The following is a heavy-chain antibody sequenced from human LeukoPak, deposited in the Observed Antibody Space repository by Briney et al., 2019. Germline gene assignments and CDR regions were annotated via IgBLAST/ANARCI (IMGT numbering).Heavy chain of an antibody. Sequence: GGSLRLSCAASGFTFSSYSMNWVRQAPGKGLEWVSSIGSANSYIYYADSLKGRFTISRDNSKNTLYLEMNSLRAEDTAVYYCAKDSSSYDWGYMDVWGKGTTVTISS. V-gene: IGHV3-21*04. CDR2: IGSANSYI. CDR1: GFTFSSYS. CDR3: AKDSSSYDWGYMDV. D-gene: IGHD3-22*01. J-gene: IGHJ6*03.